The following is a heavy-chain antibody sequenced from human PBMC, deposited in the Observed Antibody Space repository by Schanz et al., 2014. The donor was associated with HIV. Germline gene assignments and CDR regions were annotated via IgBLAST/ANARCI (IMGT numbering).Heavy chain of an antibody. CDR2: IGHSGST. CDR3: ARGFLMGRDYDYILGSSRYAAWFDP. D-gene: IGHD3-16*01. V-gene: IGHV4-34*02. J-gene: IGHJ5*02. Sequence: QVRLQQWGAGLLKPSETLTLTCAVYGDSLSDNYWTWIRQSPGKGLEWIGEIGHSGSTNYHPSLKSRVTMSVDTSKTQFSLRLFSVPAADTAVYYCARGFLMGRDYDYILGSSRYAAWFDPWGQGTLVTVSS. CDR1: GDSLSDNY.